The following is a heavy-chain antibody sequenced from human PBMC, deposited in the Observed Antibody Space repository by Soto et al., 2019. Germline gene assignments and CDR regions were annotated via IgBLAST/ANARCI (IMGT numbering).Heavy chain of an antibody. CDR3: ARGDYYYGMDV. J-gene: IGHJ6*02. CDR1: GFSVSSGSYY. V-gene: IGHV4-61*01. Sequence: SETLSLTCTVSGFSVSSGSYYLSWIRQPPGKGLEWIGYIYYSGSTNYNPSLKSRVTISVDTSKNQFSLKLSSVTAADTAVYYCARGDYYYGMDVWGQGTTVTVSS. CDR2: IYYSGST.